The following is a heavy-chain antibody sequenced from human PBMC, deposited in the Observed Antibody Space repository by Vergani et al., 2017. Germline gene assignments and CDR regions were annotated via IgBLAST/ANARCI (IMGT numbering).Heavy chain of an antibody. CDR1: GGTFSSYA. D-gene: IGHD3-10*01. CDR3: ARDLWWPPHMVRGVTVFEQNDY. V-gene: IGHV1-46*03. J-gene: IGHJ4*02. CDR2: INPSGGST. Sequence: QVQLVQSGAEVKKPGSSVKVSCKASGGTFSSYAISWVRQAPGQGLEWMGIINPSGGSTSYAQKFQGRVTMTRDTSTSTVYMELSSLRSEDTAVYYCARDLWWPPHMVRGVTVFEQNDYWGQGTLVTVSS.